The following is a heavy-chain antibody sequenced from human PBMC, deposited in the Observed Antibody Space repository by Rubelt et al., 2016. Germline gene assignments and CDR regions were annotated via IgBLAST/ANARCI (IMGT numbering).Heavy chain of an antibody. J-gene: IGHJ3*02. CDR1: GYTFSSWH. D-gene: IGHD5-18*01. CDR2: INCVGGTT. V-gene: IGHV1-46*01. Sequence: QVQLVQSGAEVREPGASVKVSCTASGYTFSSWHLHWLRQAPGHGLEWVGAINCVGGTTKYAQQFQGSVIITRDTSTSTAYMELSSLSSEDTAVYHCARRQLWSPVVAFEIWGQGTMVTVSS. CDR3: ARRQLWSPVVAFEI.